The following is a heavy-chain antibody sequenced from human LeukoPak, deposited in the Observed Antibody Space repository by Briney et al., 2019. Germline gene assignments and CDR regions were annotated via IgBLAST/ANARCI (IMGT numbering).Heavy chain of an antibody. CDR1: GGSISSSSYY. J-gene: IGHJ4*02. V-gene: IGHV4-39*01. Sequence: PSETLSLTCTVSGGSISSSSYYWGWIRQPPGTGLEWLGSIYYSGSTYYNPSLKSRVTISVDTSKNQFSLKLSSVTAADTAVYYCARFRRRITFEENDYWGQGTLVTVSS. CDR3: ARFRRRITFEENDY. D-gene: IGHD3-16*01. CDR2: IYYSGST.